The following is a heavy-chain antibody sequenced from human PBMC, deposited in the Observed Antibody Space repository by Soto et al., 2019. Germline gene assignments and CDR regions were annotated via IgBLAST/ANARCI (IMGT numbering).Heavy chain of an antibody. J-gene: IGHJ5*02. V-gene: IGHV3-21*01. Sequence: PGGSLRPSCAASGFTFSSYSMNWVRQAPGKGLEWVSSISSSSSYIYYADSVKGRFTISRDNAKNSLYLQMNSLRAEDTAVYYCARLVLAAIGNWFDPWGQGTLVTVSS. CDR3: ARLVLAAIGNWFDP. D-gene: IGHD2-2*01. CDR1: GFTFSSYS. CDR2: ISSSSSYI.